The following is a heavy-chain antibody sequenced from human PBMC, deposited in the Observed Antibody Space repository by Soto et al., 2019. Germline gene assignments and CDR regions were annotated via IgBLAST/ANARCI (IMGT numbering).Heavy chain of an antibody. CDR3: AREGLYDFWSGYSDDAFDI. CDR2: INHSGGT. V-gene: IGHV4-34*01. Sequence: SETLSLTCAVYGGSFSAYYWSWIRQPRGKGLEWIGEINHSGGTSYNPSLKSRVTISVDTSKSQFSLKLTSVTAADRAVYYCAREGLYDFWSGYSDDAFDIWGQGTMVTVSS. D-gene: IGHD3-3*01. J-gene: IGHJ3*02. CDR1: GGSFSAYY.